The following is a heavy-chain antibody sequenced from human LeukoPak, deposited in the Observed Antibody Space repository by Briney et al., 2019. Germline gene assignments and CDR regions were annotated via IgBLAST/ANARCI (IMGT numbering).Heavy chain of an antibody. D-gene: IGHD2-8*01. CDR1: GFTFRSYD. J-gene: IGHJ4*02. Sequence: PGGSLRLSCAASGFTFRSYDMTWVRQAPGKGLEWVSTISGSGRSTYDADSVQGRFTISRDNSKNTLYLQMNSLRAEDTGVYYCARVGLMVYAEFDYWGQGTLVTVSS. CDR2: ISGSGRST. CDR3: ARVGLMVYAEFDY. V-gene: IGHV3-23*01.